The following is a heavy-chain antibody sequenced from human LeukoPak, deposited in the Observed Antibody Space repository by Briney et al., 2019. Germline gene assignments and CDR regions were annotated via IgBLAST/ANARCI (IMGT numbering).Heavy chain of an antibody. Sequence: SVTVTCKGSPGTFSIYAITWVRQAPGQGLEWMGRIIPILGIANYAQKFQGRVTIIADKSTSTAYMELSSLRSEDTAVYYCARDLYSGHEGNAFDIWGQGTMVTVSS. V-gene: IGHV1-69*04. CDR3: ARDLYSGHEGNAFDI. J-gene: IGHJ3*02. D-gene: IGHD5-12*01. CDR2: IIPILGIA. CDR1: PGTFSIYA.